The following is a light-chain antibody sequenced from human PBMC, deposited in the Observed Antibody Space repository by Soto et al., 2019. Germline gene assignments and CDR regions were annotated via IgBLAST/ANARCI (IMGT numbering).Light chain of an antibody. V-gene: IGKV3-11*01. CDR1: QSVSSY. CDR3: LQDYNYPRT. J-gene: IGKJ1*01. CDR2: DAS. Sequence: EIVLPQSPATLSLSPGERATLSCRASQSVSSYLAWYQQKPGQAPRLLIYDASNRATGIPARFSGSGSGTDFTLTISSLEPEDFATYYCLQDYNYPRTFGQGTKVDIK.